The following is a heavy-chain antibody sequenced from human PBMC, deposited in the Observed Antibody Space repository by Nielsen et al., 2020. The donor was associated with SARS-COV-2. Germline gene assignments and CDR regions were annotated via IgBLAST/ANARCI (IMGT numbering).Heavy chain of an antibody. CDR3: ARDPVADDYYYYYGMDV. J-gene: IGHJ6*02. V-gene: IGHV6-1*01. CDR2: TYYRSKWYN. Sequence: WLRQSPSRGLEWLGRTYYRSKWYNDYAVSVKSRITINPDTSKNQFSLHLNSVTPEDTAVYYCARDPVADDYYYYYGMDVWGQGTTVTVSS. D-gene: IGHD2-15*01.